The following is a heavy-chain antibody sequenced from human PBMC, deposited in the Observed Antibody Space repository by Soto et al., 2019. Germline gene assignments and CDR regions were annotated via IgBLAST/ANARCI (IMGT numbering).Heavy chain of an antibody. Sequence: LRLSCAASGFTFSSYAMSWVRQAPGKGLEWVSAISGSGGSTYYADSVKGRFTISRDNSKNTLYLQMNSLRAEDTAVYYCAKTSEYSSSSPFPYFDYWGQGTLVTVSS. D-gene: IGHD6-6*01. J-gene: IGHJ4*02. CDR3: AKTSEYSSSSPFPYFDY. CDR2: ISGSGGST. CDR1: GFTFSSYA. V-gene: IGHV3-23*01.